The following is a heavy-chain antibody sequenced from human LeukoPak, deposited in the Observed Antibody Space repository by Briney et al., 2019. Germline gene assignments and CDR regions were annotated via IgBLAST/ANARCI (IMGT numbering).Heavy chain of an antibody. CDR2: VSNDGSNK. V-gene: IGHV3-30*07. J-gene: IGHJ4*02. D-gene: IGHD5-24*01. CDR3: AREVEMAPDY. CDR1: GFSFSYYA. Sequence: PGGSLRLSCAASGFSFSYYAFHWVRQAPGKGLEWVAVVSNDGSNKYYADSVKGRFTISRDNSKNTLYHQMNSLRAEDTAVYYCAREVEMAPDYWGQGTLVTVSS.